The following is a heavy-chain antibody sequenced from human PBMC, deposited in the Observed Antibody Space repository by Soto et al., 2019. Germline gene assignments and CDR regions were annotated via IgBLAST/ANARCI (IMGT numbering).Heavy chain of an antibody. CDR1: GFIFDKYA. J-gene: IGHJ4*01. V-gene: IGHV3-23*01. Sequence: VQLLESGGGLVQRGGSLRLSCVASGFIFDKYAMTWVRQAPGKGLEWVSSISGSSSTTYYADSVKGRFTISRDGSKNTLFLHMSALRAEDTAVYYCAPTRYDYGDDAVGYWGQGTLVTVSS. CDR3: APTRYDYGDDAVGY. D-gene: IGHD4-17*01. CDR2: ISGSSSTT.